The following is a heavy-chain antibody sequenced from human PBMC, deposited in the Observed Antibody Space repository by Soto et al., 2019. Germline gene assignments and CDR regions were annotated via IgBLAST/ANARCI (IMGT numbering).Heavy chain of an antibody. D-gene: IGHD2-2*01. J-gene: IGHJ4*02. Sequence: LSLTCGVSGFPVSYGYYWGWIRQPPGKGLEWLGSIYQSGKTYYNPSLKSRLTLSMDTSRNEFSLRLRSVTAADTAVYFCARLYCRSVSCYIDYWGPGVLVTVSS. V-gene: IGHV4-38-2*01. CDR3: ARLYCRSVSCYIDY. CDR2: IYQSGKT. CDR1: GFPVSYGYY.